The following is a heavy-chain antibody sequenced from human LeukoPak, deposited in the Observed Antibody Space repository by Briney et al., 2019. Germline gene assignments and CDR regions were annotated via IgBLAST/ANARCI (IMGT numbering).Heavy chain of an antibody. CDR3: ARIPDSSGSLSAFDF. Sequence: GGSLRLSCAASGFTVSSHYMSWVRQAPRKGLEWVSVIYSGGSTYYADSVKGRFTISRDNSKNTLYLQMNSLRAEDTAVYYCARIPDSSGSLSAFDFWGQGALVTVSS. CDR1: GFTVSSHY. CDR2: IYSGGST. V-gene: IGHV3-53*01. J-gene: IGHJ4*02. D-gene: IGHD3-22*01.